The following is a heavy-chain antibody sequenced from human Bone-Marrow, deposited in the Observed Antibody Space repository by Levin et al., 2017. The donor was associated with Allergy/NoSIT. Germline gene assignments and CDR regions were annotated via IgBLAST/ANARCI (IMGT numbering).Heavy chain of an antibody. CDR1: GFSFSSFG. CDR2: IWYDGSNK. Sequence: GESLKISCAASGFSFSSFGMHWVRQAPGKGLEWVAVIWYDGSNKYYADSVKGRFTISRDNSKNTLYLQMNSLRAEDTALYYCARDDTPGRMRRGVIIEDYWGQGTLVTVSS. J-gene: IGHJ4*02. CDR3: ARDDTPGRMRRGVIIEDY. V-gene: IGHV3-33*01. D-gene: IGHD3-10*01.